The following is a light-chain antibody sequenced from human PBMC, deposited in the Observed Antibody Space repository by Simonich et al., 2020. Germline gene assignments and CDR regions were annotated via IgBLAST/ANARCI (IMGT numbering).Light chain of an antibody. Sequence: DIVMTQSPDSLAVSLGERATINCKSSQSVLYSSNNKNYLAWYQTKPGQPPKLLIYWASTREAGVPDRFSGSGSGTDFTLTISSLQAEDVAVYYCQQYYSTPLTFGQGTKVEIK. CDR3: QQYYSTPLT. CDR2: WAS. J-gene: IGKJ1*01. V-gene: IGKV4-1*01. CDR1: QSVLYSSNNKNY.